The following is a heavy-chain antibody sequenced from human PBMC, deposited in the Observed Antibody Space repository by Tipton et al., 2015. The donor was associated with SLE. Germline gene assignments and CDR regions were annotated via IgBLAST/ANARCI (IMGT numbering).Heavy chain of an antibody. CDR2: ISYDGSNK. J-gene: IGHJ4*02. Sequence: QVQLVQSGGGVVQPGRSLRLSCAASGFTFSSYAMHWVRQAPGKGLEWVAVISYDGSNKYYADSVKGRFTISRDNSKNTLYLQMNSLRAEDTAVYYCARDPHGSLYSSSIFDYGGQGPLVTVSS. CDR3: ARDPHGSLYSSSIFDY. CDR1: GFTFSSYA. D-gene: IGHD6-6*01. V-gene: IGHV3-30*04.